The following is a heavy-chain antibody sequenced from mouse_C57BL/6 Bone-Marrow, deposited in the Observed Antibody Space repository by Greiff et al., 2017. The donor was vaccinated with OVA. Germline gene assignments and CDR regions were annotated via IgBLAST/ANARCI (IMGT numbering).Heavy chain of an antibody. CDR3: ARRYYGSSPPYFDV. D-gene: IGHD1-1*01. CDR1: GYTFTSYD. V-gene: IGHV1-85*01. CDR2: IYPRDGST. J-gene: IGHJ1*03. Sequence: QVQLKQSGPELVKPGASVKLSCKASGYTFTSYDINWVKQRPGQGLEWIGWIYPRDGSTKYNEKFKGKATLTVDTSSSTAYMELHSRTSEDSAVYVCARRYYGSSPPYFDVWGTGTTVTVSS.